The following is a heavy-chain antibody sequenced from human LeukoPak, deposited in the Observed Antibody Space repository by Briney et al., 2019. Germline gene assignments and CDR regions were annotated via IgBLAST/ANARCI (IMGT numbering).Heavy chain of an antibody. J-gene: IGHJ4*02. D-gene: IGHD6-13*01. Sequence: GGSLRLSCVASGFTFNSYAMSWVRQTPGKGLEWVLGISSSGGSTYYADSVKGRFTISRDNSKNTLYLQMNSLRAEDTAVYYCAKRLAPRGSSSWYYFDYWGQGTLVTVSS. V-gene: IGHV3-23*01. CDR3: AKRLAPRGSSSWYYFDY. CDR1: GFTFNSYA. CDR2: ISSSGGST.